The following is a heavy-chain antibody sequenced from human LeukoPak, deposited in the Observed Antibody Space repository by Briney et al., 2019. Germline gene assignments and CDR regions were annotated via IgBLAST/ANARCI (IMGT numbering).Heavy chain of an antibody. CDR1: GYTFTSYG. CDR3: PRGAYIVVVVAATPDDAFDI. CDR2: ISAYNGNT. Sequence: ASVKVSCKASGYTFTSYGISWVRQAPGQGLEWMGWISAYNGNTNYAQKLQGRVTMTTDTSTSTAYMELRSLRSDDTAVYYCPRGAYIVVVVAATPDDAFDIWGQGTMVTVSS. D-gene: IGHD2-15*01. V-gene: IGHV1-18*01. J-gene: IGHJ3*02.